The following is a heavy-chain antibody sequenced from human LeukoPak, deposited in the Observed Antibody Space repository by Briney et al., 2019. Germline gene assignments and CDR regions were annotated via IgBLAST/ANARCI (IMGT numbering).Heavy chain of an antibody. Sequence: GGSLRLSCVASGFTFSSYAMSWVRQAPGKGLEWVAVISYDGSNKYYADSVKGRFTISRDNSKNTLYLQMNSLRAEDTAVYYCARDRIAVAGTLGLGDYWGQGTLVTVSS. CDR3: ARDRIAVAGTLGLGDY. CDR2: ISYDGSNK. D-gene: IGHD6-19*01. J-gene: IGHJ4*02. V-gene: IGHV3-30-3*01. CDR1: GFTFSSYA.